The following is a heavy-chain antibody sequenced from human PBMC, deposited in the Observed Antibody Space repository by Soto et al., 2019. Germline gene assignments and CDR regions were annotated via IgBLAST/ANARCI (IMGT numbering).Heavy chain of an antibody. CDR3: ARGLFLDY. Sequence: EVQLVESGGGLVQPGGSLRLSCATSGFTFSNYWMHWVRQAPGKGPVWVSRINEDESNTNYAGAVKGRFTISRDNAKNTLYLQMNSLRAEDTAVYYCARGLFLDYWGQGTRVTVSS. CDR1: GFTFSNYW. D-gene: IGHD3-3*01. V-gene: IGHV3-74*01. CDR2: INEDESNT. J-gene: IGHJ4*02.